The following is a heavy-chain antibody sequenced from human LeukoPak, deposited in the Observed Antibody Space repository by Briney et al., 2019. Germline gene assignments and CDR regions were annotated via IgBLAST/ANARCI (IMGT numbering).Heavy chain of an antibody. J-gene: IGHJ3*02. D-gene: IGHD3-3*01. CDR1: GGSSSGYY. CDR2: INHSGST. CDR3: ARLGEDTPLRFAFDI. Sequence: SETLSLTCAVYGGSSSGYYWSWIRQPPGKGLEWIGEINHSGSTNYNPSLKSRVTISVDTSKNQFSLKLSSVTAADTAVYYCARLGEDTPLRFAFDIWGQGTMVTVSS. V-gene: IGHV4-34*01.